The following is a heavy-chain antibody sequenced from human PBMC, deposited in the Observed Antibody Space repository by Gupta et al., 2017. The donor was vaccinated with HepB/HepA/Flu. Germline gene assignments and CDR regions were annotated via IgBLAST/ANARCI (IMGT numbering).Heavy chain of an antibody. CDR1: GGSISSSSYY. V-gene: IGHV4-39*01. CDR2: IYYSGST. Sequence: QLQLQESGPGLVKPSETLSLTCTVSGGSISSSSYYWGWIRQPPGKGLEWIGSIYYSGSTYYNPSLKSRVTISVDTSKNQFSLKLSSVTAADTAVYYCASLKLERLYDYYYYYGMDVWGQGTTVTVSS. D-gene: IGHD1-1*01. J-gene: IGHJ6*02. CDR3: ASLKLERLYDYYYYYGMDV.